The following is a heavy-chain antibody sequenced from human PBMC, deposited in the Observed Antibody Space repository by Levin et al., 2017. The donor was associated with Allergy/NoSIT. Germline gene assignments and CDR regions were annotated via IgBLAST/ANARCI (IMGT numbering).Heavy chain of an antibody. CDR1: GFTFSSYS. J-gene: IGHJ6*03. CDR3: ARDVGSYSPAYYYYMDV. V-gene: IGHV3-21*01. D-gene: IGHD3-10*01. Sequence: GESLKISCAASGFTFSSYSMNWVRQAPGKGLEWVSSISSSSSYIYYADSVKGRFTISRDNAKNSLYLQMNSLRAEDTAVYYCARDVGSYSPAYYYYMDVWGKGTTVTVSS. CDR2: ISSSSSYI.